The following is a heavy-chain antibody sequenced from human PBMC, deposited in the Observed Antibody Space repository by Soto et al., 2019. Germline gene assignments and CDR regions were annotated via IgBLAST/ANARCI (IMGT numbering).Heavy chain of an antibody. Sequence: EVQLLESGGGLVQPGGSLRLSCAASGFTFSSYAMSWVRQAPGKGLEWVSAISGSGGSTYYADSVKGRFTISRDNSKNTLYLQMNRLRAEDTAVYYCAKGGCSSTSCYAVSFWGQGTLVTVSS. V-gene: IGHV3-23*01. J-gene: IGHJ4*02. CDR3: AKGGCSSTSCYAVSF. CDR1: GFTFSSYA. CDR2: ISGSGGST. D-gene: IGHD2-2*01.